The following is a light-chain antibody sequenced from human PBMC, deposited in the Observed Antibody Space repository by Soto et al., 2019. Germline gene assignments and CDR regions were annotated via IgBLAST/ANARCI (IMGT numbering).Light chain of an antibody. CDR3: QQYTSSLPRT. Sequence: EIVLTQSPGTLSLSPGGRATLSCRASQSVRNNYLAWYQQKPGQAPRLLIYDASSRATDIPDRFSGSGSGTDFTLTISRLEPEDFAVYYCQQYTSSLPRTFGQGTKVETK. J-gene: IGKJ1*01. CDR1: QSVRNNY. V-gene: IGKV3-20*01. CDR2: DAS.